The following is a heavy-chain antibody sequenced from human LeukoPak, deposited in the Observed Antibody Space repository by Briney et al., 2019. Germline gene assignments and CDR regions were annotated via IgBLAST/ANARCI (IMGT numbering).Heavy chain of an antibody. Sequence: PGGSLRLSCAASGFTFSSYAMSWVRQAPGKGLEWVSAISGSGGSTYYADSVKGRFTISRDNSKNTLYLQMNSLRAEDTAVYYCANGHVLRFLEWLSYFDYWGQGTLVTVSS. CDR1: GFTFSSYA. V-gene: IGHV3-23*01. D-gene: IGHD3-3*01. CDR3: ANGHVLRFLEWLSYFDY. CDR2: ISGSGGST. J-gene: IGHJ4*02.